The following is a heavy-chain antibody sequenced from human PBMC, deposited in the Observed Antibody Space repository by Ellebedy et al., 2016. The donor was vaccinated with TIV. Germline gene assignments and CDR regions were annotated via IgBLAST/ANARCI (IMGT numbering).Heavy chain of an antibody. CDR1: GGSISTSNW. CDR3: ARDMGTVAAPT. Sequence: MPSETLSLTCAVSGGSISTSNWWSWVRPPPGAGLEWIGEIYHSGSTNYNPSLKSRVTISADPSKTRFFLTLSSVTAADTVVYYCARDMGTVAAPTWGQGILVTVSS. J-gene: IGHJ4*02. CDR2: IYHSGST. V-gene: IGHV4-4*02. D-gene: IGHD6-19*01.